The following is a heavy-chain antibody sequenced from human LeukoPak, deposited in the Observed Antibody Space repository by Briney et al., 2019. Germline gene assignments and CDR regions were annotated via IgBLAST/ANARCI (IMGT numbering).Heavy chain of an antibody. Sequence: PGGSLRLSCAASGFTFSSYGMHWVRQAPGKGLEWVAAIWSDGSNKYYVDSVKGRFTISRDNSKNTLYLQMGSLRAGDMAVYYCASNGRQLGAFDIWGQGTMVTVSS. CDR1: GFTFSSYG. CDR2: IWSDGSNK. CDR3: ASNGRQLGAFDI. D-gene: IGHD6-6*01. V-gene: IGHV3-33*01. J-gene: IGHJ3*02.